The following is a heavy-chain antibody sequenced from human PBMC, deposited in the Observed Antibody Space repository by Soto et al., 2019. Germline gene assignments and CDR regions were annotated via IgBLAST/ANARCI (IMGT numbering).Heavy chain of an antibody. CDR2: ISYDGSNK. Sequence: PGGSVRLSCAASGFTFSSYAMHWVRQAPGKGLEWVAVISYDGSNKYYADSVKGRFTISRDNSKNTLYLQMNSLRSEDTAVYYCATEAAMAVGAFDIWGQGTMVTVSS. CDR3: ATEAAMAVGAFDI. CDR1: GFTFSSYA. D-gene: IGHD5-18*01. V-gene: IGHV3-30-3*01. J-gene: IGHJ3*02.